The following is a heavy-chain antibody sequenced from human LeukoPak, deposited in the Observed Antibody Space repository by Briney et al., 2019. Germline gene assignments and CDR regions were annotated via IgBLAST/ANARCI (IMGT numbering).Heavy chain of an antibody. V-gene: IGHV3-21*01. D-gene: IGHD5/OR15-5a*01. CDR2: ISSTSTYI. CDR1: GFTFGTFG. J-gene: IGHJ4*02. CDR3: VKSVGSSFHDPFDH. Sequence: PGGSLRLSCTASGFTFGTFGMNWVRQAPGKGLEWVSSISSTSTYIYYTDSVRGRFTISRDNAKTSLYLQMNNLRAGDTAVYYCVKSVGSSFHDPFDHWGQGTLATVSS.